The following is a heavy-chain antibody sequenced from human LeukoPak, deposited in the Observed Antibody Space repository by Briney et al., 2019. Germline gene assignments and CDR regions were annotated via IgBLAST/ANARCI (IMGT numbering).Heavy chain of an antibody. CDR2: SSYSGST. CDR1: GGSITSGDYY. J-gene: IGHJ4*02. V-gene: IGHV4-31*03. Sequence: PSETLSLTCTVSGGSITSGDYYWTWIRQHPGEGLEWIGYSSYSGSTYHNPSLKSRVTISVDTSRNQFSLKLSSVTAADTAVYFCARYYCGSSRCRGVDFWGQGTLVTVSS. CDR3: ARYYCGSSRCRGVDF. D-gene: IGHD2-2*01.